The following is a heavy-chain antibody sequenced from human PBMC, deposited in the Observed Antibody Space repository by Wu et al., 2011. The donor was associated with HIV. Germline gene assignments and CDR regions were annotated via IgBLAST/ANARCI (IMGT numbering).Heavy chain of an antibody. V-gene: IGHV1-2*02. CDR2: ISPIRGGP. J-gene: IGHJ5*02. CDR1: GYSFTGYY. Sequence: QVQLVQSGAEVKRPGASVKVSCETSGYSFTGYYIHWVRLAPGQGLEWMGWISPIRGGPKFAQKFQGRITMTRDTSISTAYMELRNLRSDDTAVYYCARAQDRLWMAAKVMGWFDPWGQGTQVTVSS. D-gene: IGHD6-25*01. CDR3: ARAQDRLWMAAKVMGWFDP.